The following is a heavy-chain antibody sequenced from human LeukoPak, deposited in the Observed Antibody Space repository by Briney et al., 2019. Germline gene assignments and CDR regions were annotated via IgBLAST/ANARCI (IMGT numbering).Heavy chain of an antibody. CDR1: GFTFSSYA. CDR2: ISWNSGSI. Sequence: PGGSLRLSCAASGFTFSSYAMSWVRQAPGKGLEWVSGISWNSGSIGYADSVKGRFTISRDNAKNSLYLQMNSLRAEDMALYYCAKDIHRGSSSFLDYWGQGTLVTVSS. CDR3: AKDIHRGSSSFLDY. V-gene: IGHV3-9*03. D-gene: IGHD6-6*01. J-gene: IGHJ4*02.